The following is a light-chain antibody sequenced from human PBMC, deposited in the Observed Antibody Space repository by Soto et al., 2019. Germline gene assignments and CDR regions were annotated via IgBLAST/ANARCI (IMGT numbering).Light chain of an antibody. Sequence: DVQMTQSPSTLSASVGDRVTITCRASQSINNWLAWYQQKPGRAPELLIFNASSLKSGVPSRFSGSGSGTEFTLTINSLQPADFATYYCHQYNSDWTFGQGTKVDIK. V-gene: IGKV1-5*01. CDR3: HQYNSDWT. J-gene: IGKJ1*01. CDR2: NAS. CDR1: QSINNW.